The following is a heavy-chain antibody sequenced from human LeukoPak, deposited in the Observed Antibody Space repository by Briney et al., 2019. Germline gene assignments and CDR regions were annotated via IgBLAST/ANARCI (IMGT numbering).Heavy chain of an antibody. Sequence: GGSLRLSCAASGNYWMHWVRQVPGKELVCVSQISSDGSWTSYADSVKGRFTISKDNAKNTVHLQMNSLRAEDTAVYYCVSFYETYWGRGTLVTVSS. V-gene: IGHV3-74*01. J-gene: IGHJ4*02. D-gene: IGHD2/OR15-2a*01. CDR1: GNYW. CDR2: ISSDGSWT. CDR3: VSFYETY.